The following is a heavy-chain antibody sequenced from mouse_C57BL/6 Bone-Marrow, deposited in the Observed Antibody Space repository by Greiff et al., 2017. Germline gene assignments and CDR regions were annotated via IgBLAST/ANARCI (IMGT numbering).Heavy chain of an antibody. D-gene: IGHD1-1*01. CDR1: GYTFTDYE. CDR2: IDPETGGT. J-gene: IGHJ1*03. V-gene: IGHV1-15*01. CDR3: TRSSTTVVAHWYFDV. Sequence: QVQLQQSGAELVRPGASVTLSCKASGYTFTDYEMHWVKQTPVHGLEWIGAIDPETGGTAYNQKFKGKAILTADKSSSTAYMELRSLTSEDSAVYYGTRSSTTVVAHWYFDVGGTGTTVTVSS.